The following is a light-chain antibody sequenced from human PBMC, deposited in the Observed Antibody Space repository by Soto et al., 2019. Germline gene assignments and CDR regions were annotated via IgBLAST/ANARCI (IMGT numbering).Light chain of an antibody. CDR1: QSSSAW. Sequence: DIQMTQSPSTLSASVGDIVSITCRASQSSSAWLAWYQQKPGKSPKLLIYKVSRLESGVPSRFSGSGSGTEFTLTISSLQPDGFATYYCQQYNNYGSWTFGQGTKVEIK. J-gene: IGKJ1*01. CDR2: KVS. V-gene: IGKV1-5*03. CDR3: QQYNNYGSWT.